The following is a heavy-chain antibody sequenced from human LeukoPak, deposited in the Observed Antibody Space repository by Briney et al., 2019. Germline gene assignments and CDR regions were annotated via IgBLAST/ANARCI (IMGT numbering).Heavy chain of an antibody. CDR2: IYTSGST. D-gene: IGHD5-12*01. V-gene: IGHV4-61*02. Sequence: SETLSLTCTVSGGSVSSGSYYGTWIRQPAGKGLEWIGRIYTSGSTNYNPSLKSRVTISVDTSKNQFSLKLSSVTAADTAVYYCASDSGYEWDWGQGTLVTVSS. CDR1: GGSVSSGSYY. J-gene: IGHJ4*02. CDR3: ASDSGYEWD.